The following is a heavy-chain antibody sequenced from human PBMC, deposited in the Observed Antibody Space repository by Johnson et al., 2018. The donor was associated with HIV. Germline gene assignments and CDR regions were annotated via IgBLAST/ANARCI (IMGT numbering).Heavy chain of an antibody. V-gene: IGHV3-30*04. CDR3: ARDGSQLADAFDI. Sequence: QVQLVESGGGVVQPGTSMRLSCVVSGLNFSDYSMHWVRQTPGKGLEWVAVISFDGTTKYYADSVKGRFTISRDNSKNTLYLQMNSLRAEDTAVYYCARDGSQLADAFDIWGQGTTVTVSS. CDR1: GLNFSDYS. J-gene: IGHJ3*02. CDR2: ISFDGTTK. D-gene: IGHD6-6*01.